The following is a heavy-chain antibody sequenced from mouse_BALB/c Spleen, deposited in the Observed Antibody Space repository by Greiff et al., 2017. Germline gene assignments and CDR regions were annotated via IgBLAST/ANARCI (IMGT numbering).Heavy chain of an antibody. D-gene: IGHD3-2*01. J-gene: IGHJ3*01. CDR3: ARSDSSGYGFAY. CDR1: GYTFTSYW. CDR2: IDPSDSYT. V-gene: IGHV1-69*02. Sequence: QVQLQQSGAELVKPGASVKLSCKASGYTFTSYWMHWVKQRPGQGLEWIGEIDPSDSYTNYNQKFKGKATLTVDKSSSTAYMQLSSLTSEDSAVYYCARSDSSGYGFAYWGQGTLVTVSA.